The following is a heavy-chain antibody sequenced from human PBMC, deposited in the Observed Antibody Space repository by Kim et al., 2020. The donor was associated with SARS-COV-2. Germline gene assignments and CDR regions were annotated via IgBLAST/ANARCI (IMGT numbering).Heavy chain of an antibody. V-gene: IGHV3-30*18. D-gene: IGHD1-26*01. Sequence: GGSLRLSCAASGFTFNNYGMHWVRQAPGKGLEWVAVMSYDGSHIAYADSVKGRFTISRDNSRNTLYLQMNSLTAEDTAVYFCAKGRPGSDYSGNYASDYWGQGSLVTVSP. CDR2: MSYDGSHI. CDR1: GFTFNNYG. J-gene: IGHJ4*02. CDR3: AKGRPGSDYSGNYASDY.